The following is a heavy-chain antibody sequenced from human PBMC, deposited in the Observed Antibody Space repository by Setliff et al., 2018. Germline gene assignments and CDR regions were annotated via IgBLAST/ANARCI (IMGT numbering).Heavy chain of an antibody. CDR1: GAPISSGNDF. CDR2: IYTNGGT. V-gene: IGHV4-61*09. Sequence: PSETLSLTCSVSGAPISSGNDFWNWIRQPAGKGLEWIGNIYTNGGTDYSPSLRSRVTISLGTSKNQFSLQLPSVTAADTAIYYCARPDDNFQYPDYWGQGTLVTSPQ. D-gene: IGHD1-1*01. CDR3: ARPDDNFQYPDY. J-gene: IGHJ4*01.